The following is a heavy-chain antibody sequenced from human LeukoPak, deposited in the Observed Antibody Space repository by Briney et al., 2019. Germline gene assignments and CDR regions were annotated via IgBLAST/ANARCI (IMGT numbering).Heavy chain of an antibody. CDR3: AKTVYGVVVIPDAFDI. CDR1: GFTFSSYG. Sequence: PGGSLRLSCAASGFTFSSYGMHWVRQAPGKGLEWVAVISYDGSNKYYADSVKGRFTISRDNSKNTLYLQMNSLRAEDTAVYYCAKTVYGVVVIPDAFDIWGQGTMVTVSS. J-gene: IGHJ3*02. CDR2: ISYDGSNK. D-gene: IGHD3-22*01. V-gene: IGHV3-30*18.